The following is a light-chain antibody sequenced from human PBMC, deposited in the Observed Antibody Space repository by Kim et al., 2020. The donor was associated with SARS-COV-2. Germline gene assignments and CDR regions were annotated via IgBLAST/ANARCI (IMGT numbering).Light chain of an antibody. Sequence: PGESATLSGRASQTVCSSCLAWYQQKPGQAPRLLIYSAYTRATGIPDRFSGGGSGTDFTLTISRLEPEDSAVYYCQQYGTTPPYTFGQGTKVDIK. V-gene: IGKV3-20*01. CDR3: QQYGTTPPYT. J-gene: IGKJ2*01. CDR2: SAY. CDR1: QTVCSSC.